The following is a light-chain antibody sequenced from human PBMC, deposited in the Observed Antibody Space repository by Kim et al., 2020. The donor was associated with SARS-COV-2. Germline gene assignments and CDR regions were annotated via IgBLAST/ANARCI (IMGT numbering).Light chain of an antibody. CDR3: AAWDDSLNGVV. Sequence: GQRVTISCSGTGSNIGSNTVSWYQQLPGTAPKLLIYGNNQRPSGVPDRFSGSKSGTSASLAISGLQSEDEADYYCAAWDDSLNGVVFGGGTQLTVL. CDR1: GSNIGSNT. V-gene: IGLV1-44*01. J-gene: IGLJ2*01. CDR2: GNN.